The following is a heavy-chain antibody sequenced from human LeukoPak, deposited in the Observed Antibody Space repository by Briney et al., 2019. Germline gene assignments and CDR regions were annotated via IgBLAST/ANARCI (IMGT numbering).Heavy chain of an antibody. J-gene: IGHJ5*02. V-gene: IGHV4-59*08. D-gene: IGHD3-10*01. Sequence: SETLSLTCTVSGGSISSNYWSWIRQPPGKGLEWIGYIYYSGSTNYSPSLKSRVTISVDTSKNQFSLKLTSVTAADTAVYYCARHLYGSGSYSTWGQGTLVTVSS. CDR3: ARHLYGSGSYST. CDR1: GGSISSNY. CDR2: IYYSGST.